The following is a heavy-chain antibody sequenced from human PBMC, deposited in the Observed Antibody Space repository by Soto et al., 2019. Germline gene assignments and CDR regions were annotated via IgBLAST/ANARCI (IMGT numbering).Heavy chain of an antibody. D-gene: IGHD5-18*01. V-gene: IGHV3-30-3*01. CDR2: ISYDGSNK. J-gene: IGHJ4*02. CDR1: GFTFSSYA. CDR3: AREYAAAYESGYSYVFQPRPNTGFDY. Sequence: QVQLVESGGGVVQPGRSLRLSCAASGFTFSSYAMHWVRQAPGKGLEWVAVISYDGSNKYYADSVKGRFTISRDNSKNTRYLQMNRLRAEDTAVYYCAREYAAAYESGYSYVFQPRPNTGFDYWGQGTLVTVSS.